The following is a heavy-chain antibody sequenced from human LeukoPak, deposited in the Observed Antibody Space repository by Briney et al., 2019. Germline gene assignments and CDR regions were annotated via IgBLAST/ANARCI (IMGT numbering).Heavy chain of an antibody. CDR2: INHSGST. Sequence: SETLSLTCAVYGGSFSGYYWSWIRQPPGKGLEWIGEINHSGSTNHNPSLKSRVTISVDTSKNQFSLKLSSVTAADTAVYYCARVSSSGWCMDYWGQGTLVTVSS. V-gene: IGHV4-34*01. D-gene: IGHD6-19*01. CDR1: GGSFSGYY. CDR3: ARVSSSGWCMDY. J-gene: IGHJ4*02.